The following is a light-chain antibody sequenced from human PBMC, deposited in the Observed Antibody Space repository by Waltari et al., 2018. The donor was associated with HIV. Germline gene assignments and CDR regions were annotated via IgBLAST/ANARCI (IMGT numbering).Light chain of an antibody. J-gene: IGKJ2*01. CDR3: QQSRSFPYT. Sequence: QLIQSPSSVSASAGDRVIITCRYSSDINTWLAWYQQKPGKAPNLLIYATVNLQDGVPSRFSGSGSGTEFTLSITNLQPDDFATYYCQQSRSFPYTFGQGTNVEIK. CDR1: SDINTW. CDR2: ATV. V-gene: IGKV1D-12*01.